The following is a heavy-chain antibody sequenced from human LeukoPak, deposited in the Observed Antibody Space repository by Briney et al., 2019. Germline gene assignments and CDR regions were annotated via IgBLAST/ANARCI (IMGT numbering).Heavy chain of an antibody. Sequence: SETLSLTCTVSGGSLTSYYWSWIRQPPGKGLQWMGYIYYSGSVNYNPSLKSRVTISVDTSKNQFSLNLSSVTAADTAVYYCARLGLYFDYWGQGTQVTVSS. CDR1: GGSLTSYY. J-gene: IGHJ4*02. V-gene: IGHV4-59*08. CDR3: ARLGLYFDY. CDR2: IYYSGSV.